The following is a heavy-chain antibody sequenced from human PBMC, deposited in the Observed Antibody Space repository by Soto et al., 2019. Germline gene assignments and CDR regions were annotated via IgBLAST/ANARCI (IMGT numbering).Heavy chain of an antibody. D-gene: IGHD3-22*01. CDR1: GFTFGSFG. J-gene: IGHJ4*02. V-gene: IGHV3-30*18. Sequence: GGSLRLSCAASGFTFGSFGMHWVRQAPGKGLEWVAVISSGGGLKYDADSVKGRFTISRDNSKNTLYLQMNSLRAEDTAIYYCAKETHSNGYGSYFDYWGQGVLVTVSS. CDR3: AKETHSNGYGSYFDY. CDR2: ISSGGGLK.